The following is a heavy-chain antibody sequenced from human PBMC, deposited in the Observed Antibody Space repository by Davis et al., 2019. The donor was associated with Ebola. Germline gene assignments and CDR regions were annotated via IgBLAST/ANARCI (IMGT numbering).Heavy chain of an antibody. D-gene: IGHD7-27*01. CDR2: MNPNSGNT. CDR1: GYTFTSYG. CDR3: ARNNWGSVNFDY. V-gene: IGHV1-8*02. Sequence: ASVKVSCKASGYTFTSYGISWVRQAPGQGLEWMGWMNPNSGNTGYAQKFQGRVTMTRNTSISTAYMELSSLRSEDTAVYYCARNNWGSVNFDYWGQGTLVTVSS. J-gene: IGHJ4*02.